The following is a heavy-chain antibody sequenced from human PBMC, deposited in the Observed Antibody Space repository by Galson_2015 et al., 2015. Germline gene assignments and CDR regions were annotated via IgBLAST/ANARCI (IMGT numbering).Heavy chain of an antibody. J-gene: IGHJ4*02. CDR2: IYPGDSDI. D-gene: IGHD2-15*01. CDR1: GYSFTKYW. Sequence: QSGAEVKKPGESLKISCKGSGYSFTKYWISWVRQMPGKGLEWMGIIYPGDSDIRYSPSFQGQVTISADKSISTAYLQWSSLKASDTAMYYCARPFDCSGGSCYSGAYGYWGQGTLVTVSS. V-gene: IGHV5-51*03. CDR3: ARPFDCSGGSCYSGAYGY.